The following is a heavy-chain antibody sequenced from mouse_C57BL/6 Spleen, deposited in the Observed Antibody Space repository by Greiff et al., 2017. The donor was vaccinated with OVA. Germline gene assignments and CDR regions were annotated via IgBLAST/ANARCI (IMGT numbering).Heavy chain of an antibody. CDR3: ASYDGCYQFAY. D-gene: IGHD2-3*01. J-gene: IGHJ3*01. V-gene: IGHV1-78*01. Sequence: VQLQQSDAELVKPGASVMISCKASGYTFTDHTINWMKQRPEQGLEWIGYIYPGDGSTKYNEKFKGKATLTADKSSSTAYMQLNSLTSEDSAVYFCASYDGCYQFAYWGQGTLVTVSA. CDR2: IYPGDGST. CDR1: GYTFTDHT.